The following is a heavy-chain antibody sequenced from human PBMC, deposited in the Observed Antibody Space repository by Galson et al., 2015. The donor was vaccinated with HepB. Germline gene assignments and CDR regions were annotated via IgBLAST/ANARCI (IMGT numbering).Heavy chain of an antibody. Sequence: SETLSLTCSVSGDSIRSPIRYWGWIRQPPGKGLEWIGSVYYSGTTYSNPSLKSRVTMLADTSTNHFSLKLASVTTADTAVYYCARSAGTFRPVVESWGQGVLVTVSS. CDR1: GDSIRSPIRY. J-gene: IGHJ4*02. CDR2: VYYSGTT. CDR3: ARSAGTFRPVVES. D-gene: IGHD2/OR15-2a*01. V-gene: IGHV4-39*02.